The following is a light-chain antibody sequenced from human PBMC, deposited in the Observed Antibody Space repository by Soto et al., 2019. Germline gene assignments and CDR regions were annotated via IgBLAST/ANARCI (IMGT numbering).Light chain of an antibody. CDR2: GTS. CDR3: HQYGRPPLT. Sequence: EIVLTQSPGTLSLSPGESATLSCRASESISSTSLAWYQQKPGQAPRLLIYGTSSRATDIPGRFTGRWSGTDFTLTIRRLEPEVFAVYYCHQYGRPPLTFGGGTKV. J-gene: IGKJ4*01. CDR1: ESISSTS. V-gene: IGKV3-20*01.